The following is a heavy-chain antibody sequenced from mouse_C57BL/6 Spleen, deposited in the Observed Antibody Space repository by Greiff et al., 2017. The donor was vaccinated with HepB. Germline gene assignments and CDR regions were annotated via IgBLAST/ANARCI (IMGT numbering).Heavy chain of an antibody. CDR3: ARDYDFDY. V-gene: IGHV1-7*01. CDR2: INPSSGYT. CDR1: GYTFTSYW. J-gene: IGHJ2*01. D-gene: IGHD2-4*01. Sequence: VQLQQSGAELAKPGASVKLSCKASGYTFTSYWMHWVKQRPGQGLEWIGYINPSSGYTKYNQKFKAKATLTADKSSSTAYMQLISLTYEDSAVYYCARDYDFDYWGQGTTLTVSS.